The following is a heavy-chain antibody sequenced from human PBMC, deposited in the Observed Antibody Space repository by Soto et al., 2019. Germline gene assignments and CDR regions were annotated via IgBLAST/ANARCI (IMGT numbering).Heavy chain of an antibody. CDR1: GGSISSYY. Sequence: SETLSLSCTVSGGSISSYYWSWIRQPPGKGLECIGYIYYSGSTNYNPSLKSRVTISVDTSKNQFSLKLSSVTAADTAVYYCARGVTIFGVVIKKYYYYYMDVWGKGTTVTVSS. V-gene: IGHV4-59*01. CDR2: IYYSGST. CDR3: ARGVTIFGVVIKKYYYYYMDV. J-gene: IGHJ6*03. D-gene: IGHD3-3*01.